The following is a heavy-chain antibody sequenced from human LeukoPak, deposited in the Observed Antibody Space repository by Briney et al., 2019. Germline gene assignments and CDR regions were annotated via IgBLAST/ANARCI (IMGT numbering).Heavy chain of an antibody. D-gene: IGHD3-22*01. J-gene: IGHJ4*02. CDR1: GFIVSSNS. Sequence: PGGSLRLSCAASGFIVSSNSMSWVRQAPGKGLEWVSVIYNGDNTQYAASVKGRFTISRDNSKNTLYLQMNSLRDEDTAVYYCARAGGWLRFDDWGQGTLVTVSS. CDR2: IYNGDNT. V-gene: IGHV3-53*01. CDR3: ARAGGWLRFDD.